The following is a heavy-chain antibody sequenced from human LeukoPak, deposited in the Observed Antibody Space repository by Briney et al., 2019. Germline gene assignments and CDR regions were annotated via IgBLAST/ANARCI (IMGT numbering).Heavy chain of an antibody. CDR1: GFTFDDYV. D-gene: IGHD5-12*01. V-gene: IGHV3-9*01. Sequence: GGSLRLSCAASGFTFDDYVMHWVRQAPGKGLEWVSSIGWNKDKILYADSLKGRFTISRDNARRSLFLQVDSLRAEDTAFYYCAKAKRNSDYLFDYWGQGTLVAVSS. J-gene: IGHJ4*02. CDR2: IGWNKDKI. CDR3: AKAKRNSDYLFDY.